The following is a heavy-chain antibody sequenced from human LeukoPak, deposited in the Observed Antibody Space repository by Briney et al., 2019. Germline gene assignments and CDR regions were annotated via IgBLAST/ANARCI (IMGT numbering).Heavy chain of an antibody. Sequence: SETLSLTCTVSGGSISSYYWSWIRQPPGKGLEWLGYIYYSGSTNYNPSLKSRVTISVDTSKNQFSLKLSSVTAADTAVYYCARDKTIFGVVTHGAFDIWGQGTMVTVSS. CDR1: GGSISSYY. V-gene: IGHV4-59*01. J-gene: IGHJ3*02. CDR2: IYYSGST. CDR3: ARDKTIFGVVTHGAFDI. D-gene: IGHD3-3*01.